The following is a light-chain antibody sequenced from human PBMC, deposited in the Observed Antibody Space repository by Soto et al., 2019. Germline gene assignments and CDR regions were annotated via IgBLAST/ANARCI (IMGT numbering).Light chain of an antibody. CDR2: DAS. CDR3: QQRSSWPRT. Sequence: EIVWTQSPATLSLSPGERATLSCRASQSVSSFLAWYQQKPGQAPRLLIYDASNRATGIPARFSGSGSGTDFTLTISSLEPEDFALYYCQQRSSWPRTFGQGTKVDI. CDR1: QSVSSF. J-gene: IGKJ1*01. V-gene: IGKV3-11*01.